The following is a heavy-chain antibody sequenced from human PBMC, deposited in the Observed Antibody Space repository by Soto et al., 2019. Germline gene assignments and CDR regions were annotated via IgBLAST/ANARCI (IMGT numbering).Heavy chain of an antibody. Sequence: ASVKVSCKASGYTFTSYYMHWVRQAPGQGLEWMGIRNPSGGSTSYAQKFQGRVTMTRDTSRSTVDLQWSSLKASNTAMYYCATLDSSKNWPFDYWGQGTLVTVSS. J-gene: IGHJ4*02. CDR1: GYTFTSYY. D-gene: IGHD3-22*01. CDR3: ATLDSSKNWPFDY. CDR2: RNPSGGST. V-gene: IGHV1-46*01.